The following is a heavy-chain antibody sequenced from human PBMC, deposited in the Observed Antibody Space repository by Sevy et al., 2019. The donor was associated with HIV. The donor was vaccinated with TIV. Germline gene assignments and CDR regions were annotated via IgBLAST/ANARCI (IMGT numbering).Heavy chain of an antibody. Sequence: SDTLSLTCTVSGGSISSYYWSWIRQPPGKGLEWIGYIYYSGSTNYNPSLKSRVTISVDTSKNQFSLKLSSVTAADTAVYYCARVVPSDGSGSYYYFDYWGQGTLVTVSS. D-gene: IGHD3-10*01. V-gene: IGHV4-59*07. CDR2: IYYSGST. CDR1: GGSISSYY. CDR3: ARVVPSDGSGSYYYFDY. J-gene: IGHJ4*02.